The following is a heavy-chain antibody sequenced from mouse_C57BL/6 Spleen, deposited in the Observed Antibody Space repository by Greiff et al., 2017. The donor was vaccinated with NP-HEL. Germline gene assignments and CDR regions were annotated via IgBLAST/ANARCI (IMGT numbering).Heavy chain of an antibody. CDR2: IDPENGDT. Sequence: VQLQQSGAELVRPGASVKLSCTASGFNIKDDYMHWVKQRPEQGLEWIGWIDPENGDTEYASKFQGKATITADTSSNTAYLQLSSLTSEDTAVYYCTSVLWGNYDGFAYWGQGTLVTVSA. CDR3: TSVLWGNYDGFAY. D-gene: IGHD2-1*01. CDR1: GFNIKDDY. V-gene: IGHV14-4*01. J-gene: IGHJ3*01.